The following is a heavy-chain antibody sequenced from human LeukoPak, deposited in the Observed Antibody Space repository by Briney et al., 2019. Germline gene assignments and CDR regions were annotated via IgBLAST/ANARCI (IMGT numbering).Heavy chain of an antibody. J-gene: IGHJ5*02. D-gene: IGHD3-16*02. CDR1: GFTFSSYE. CDR2: ISSSGSTI. V-gene: IGHV3-48*03. Sequence: GGSLRPSCAASGFTFSSYEMNWVRQAPGKGLEWVSYISSSGSTIYYADSVKGRFTISRDNAKNSLYLQMSSLRAEDTAVYYCARGNDYVWGSYRDVWFDPWGQGTLVTVSS. CDR3: ARGNDYVWGSYRDVWFDP.